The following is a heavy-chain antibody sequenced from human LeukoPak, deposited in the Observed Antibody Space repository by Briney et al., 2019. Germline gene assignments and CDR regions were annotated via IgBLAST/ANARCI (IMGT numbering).Heavy chain of an antibody. D-gene: IGHD2-8*01. Sequence: SETLSLTCAVYGGSFSGYYRSWIRQPPGKGLEWIGEINHSGSPNYNPSLRNRVTISVDTSMNQFSLKLSYVPAADTAVYYCERGGYCTNGVCYRPDYFYRYMDVWGKGTTVTVSS. V-gene: IGHV4-34*01. CDR1: GGSFSGYY. CDR3: ERGGYCTNGVCYRPDYFYRYMDV. CDR2: INHSGSP. J-gene: IGHJ6*03.